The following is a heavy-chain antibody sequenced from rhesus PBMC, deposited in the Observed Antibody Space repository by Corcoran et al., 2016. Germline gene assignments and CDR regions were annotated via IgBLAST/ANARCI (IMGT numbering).Heavy chain of an antibody. J-gene: IGHJ4*01. V-gene: IGHV2-1*01. Sequence: QVTLKESGPALVKPTQTLTLTCTFSGFSLSTSGMGVGWIRQPSRKTLEWLAHISWNDDKYYSTSLKSRLTISKDTSKTQVVLTMTNMDPVDTATYYCARSSEYFDYWGQGVLVTVSS. CDR3: ARSSEYFDY. CDR2: ISWNDDK. CDR1: GFSLSTSGMG.